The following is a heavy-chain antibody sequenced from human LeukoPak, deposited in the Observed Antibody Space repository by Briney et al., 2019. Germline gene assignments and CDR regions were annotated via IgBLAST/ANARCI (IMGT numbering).Heavy chain of an antibody. V-gene: IGHV3-23*01. J-gene: IGHJ5*02. CDR3: AKDIGWFDP. CDR2: ISGTGDSP. Sequence: GGSLRLSCAASGFTFRSYAMNWVRQAPGKGLELVSAISGTGDSPHYADSVKGRFTISRDNSKNTLYLQMNSLRAEDTAFYYCAKDIGWFDPWGQGTLVTVSS. CDR1: GFTFRSYA.